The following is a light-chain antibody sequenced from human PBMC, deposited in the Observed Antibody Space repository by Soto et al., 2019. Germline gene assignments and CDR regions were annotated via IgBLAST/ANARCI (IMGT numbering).Light chain of an antibody. CDR1: QSVSSN. Sequence: EIVMTQFPGTLSLSPGERATLSCRASQSVSSNLAWYQQKPGQAPRLLIYGASTRATGIPARFSGSGSGTEFTLTISSLQSEDFAVYYCQQYNNWPPLTFGGGTKVDIK. CDR2: GAS. V-gene: IGKV3-15*01. J-gene: IGKJ4*01. CDR3: QQYNNWPPLT.